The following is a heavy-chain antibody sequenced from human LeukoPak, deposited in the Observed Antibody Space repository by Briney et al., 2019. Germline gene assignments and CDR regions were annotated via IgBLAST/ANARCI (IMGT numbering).Heavy chain of an antibody. CDR3: AKDGAN. J-gene: IGHJ4*02. D-gene: IGHD4/OR15-4a*01. CDR2: IWYDGSNE. Sequence: GGSLRLSCAASGFTFSNYGMHWVRQAAGKGLDWVAVIWYDGSNEHYTDSVKGRFTISRDNSKNTLCLQMNSLRAEDTAVYYCAKDGANWGQGTPVTVSS. V-gene: IGHV3-33*06. CDR1: GFTFSNYG.